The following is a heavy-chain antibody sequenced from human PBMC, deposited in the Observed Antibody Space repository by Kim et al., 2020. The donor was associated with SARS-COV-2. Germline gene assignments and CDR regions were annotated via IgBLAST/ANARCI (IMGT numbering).Heavy chain of an antibody. J-gene: IGHJ4*02. Sequence: YGPSFDGEVTFSADKSISTAYLQWSSLKASDTAIYYCARPATASDYFDYWGQGTLVTVSS. CDR3: ARPATASDYFDY. V-gene: IGHV5-51*01. D-gene: IGHD2-21*02.